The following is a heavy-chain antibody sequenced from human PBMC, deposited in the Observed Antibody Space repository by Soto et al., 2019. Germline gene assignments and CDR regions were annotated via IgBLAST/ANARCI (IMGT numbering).Heavy chain of an antibody. CDR1: GFTLSAYA. D-gene: IGHD2-21*01. CDR2: IISNGNT. J-gene: IGHJ5*02. Sequence: GGSLRLSCAASGFTLSAYAMSWVRHAPEKRLEWVSAIISNGNTYYADSVKGRFTISRDNSKNTLYLQMHSLRAEDTALYYCARDIRLASRGNWFDPWGQGTLVTVSS. CDR3: ARDIRLASRGNWFDP. V-gene: IGHV3-23*01.